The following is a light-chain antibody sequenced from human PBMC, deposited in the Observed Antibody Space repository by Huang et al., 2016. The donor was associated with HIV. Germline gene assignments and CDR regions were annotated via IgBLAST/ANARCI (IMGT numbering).Light chain of an antibody. J-gene: IGKJ2*01. CDR2: AAS. Sequence: TQSTWGLSASVGDRVTITCRASQDIKNYLVWFQQKPGKAPKALIYAASTLQSGVPSRFSGSGSGTDFTLTITSLQPGDFATYYCQHYKTYPLTFGQGTKLEIK. CDR3: QHYKTYPLT. V-gene: IGKV1-16*01. CDR1: QDIKNY.